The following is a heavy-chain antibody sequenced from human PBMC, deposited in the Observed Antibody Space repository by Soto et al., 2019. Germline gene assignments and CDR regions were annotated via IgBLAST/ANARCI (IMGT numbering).Heavy chain of an antibody. V-gene: IGHV3-21*01. CDR3: ARDASGTMTMVTTRPDL. J-gene: IGHJ5*02. CDR1: VFTLSTYS. Sequence: WWSLRLCCAASVFTLSTYSMNWCRQAPGKGLEWVSSISSSSSHIYYADSVKGRFTISRDNAKNSLSLQMNSLRAEDTAVYYCARDASGTMTMVTTRPDLWGQGTLVTVSS. CDR2: ISSSSSHI. D-gene: IGHD4-17*01.